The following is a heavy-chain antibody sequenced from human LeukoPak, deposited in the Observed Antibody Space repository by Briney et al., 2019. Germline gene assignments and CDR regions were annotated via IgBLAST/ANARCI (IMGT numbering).Heavy chain of an antibody. Sequence: GGSLRLSCAASGFTFSSYEMNWVRQAPGKGLEWVSYISSSGSTIYYADSVKGRFTISRDNAKNSLYLQMNGLRAEDTAVYYCAREGLDTMIVVVIDAFDIWGQGTMVTVSS. CDR1: GFTFSSYE. D-gene: IGHD3-22*01. J-gene: IGHJ3*02. CDR2: ISSSGSTI. V-gene: IGHV3-48*03. CDR3: AREGLDTMIVVVIDAFDI.